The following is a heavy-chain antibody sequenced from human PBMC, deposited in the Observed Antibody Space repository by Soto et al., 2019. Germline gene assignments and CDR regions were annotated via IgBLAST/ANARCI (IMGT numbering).Heavy chain of an antibody. J-gene: IGHJ4*02. V-gene: IGHV4-30-4*01. CDR3: ARDDYGDYVFDY. CDR1: GGSISSGDYY. D-gene: IGHD4-17*01. Sequence: QVQLQESGPGLVKPSQTLSLTCTVSGGSISSGDYYWSWIRQPPGKGLEWIGFIYYSGSTYYNPSLKSRVTLSVDTSKTQFSLKLSSVTAADTAVYDCARDDYGDYVFDYWGQGTLVIVSS. CDR2: IYYSGST.